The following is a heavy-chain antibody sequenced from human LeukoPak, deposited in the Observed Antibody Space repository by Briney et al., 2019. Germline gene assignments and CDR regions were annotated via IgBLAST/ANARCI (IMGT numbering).Heavy chain of an antibody. CDR3: ARAPEQDLIPRGFDF. Sequence: LETLSLTCSVSGGSINSYYWNWIRQAPGQGLEWIGYIYYIRNTNYNPSLQSRVTISVDTSKSQFSLKLTSVTAADTAVYYCARAPEQDLIPRGFDFWGQGALVTVSS. D-gene: IGHD1-14*01. J-gene: IGHJ4*02. CDR1: GGSINSYY. V-gene: IGHV4-59*01. CDR2: IYYIRNT.